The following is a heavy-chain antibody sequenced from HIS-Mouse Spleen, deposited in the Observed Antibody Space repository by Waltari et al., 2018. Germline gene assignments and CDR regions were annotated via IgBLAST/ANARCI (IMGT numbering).Heavy chain of an antibody. Sequence: QVQLVESGGGVVQPGRSLRLSCAASGFTFSSYAMHWVRQAPGKGLEWVAVISYDGSNKYYADSVKGRFTISRDNSKNTLYLQMNSLRAEDTAVYYCARARVATSFYFDYCGQGTLVTVSS. J-gene: IGHJ4*02. D-gene: IGHD2-15*01. CDR2: ISYDGSNK. CDR3: ARARVATSFYFDY. V-gene: IGHV3-30-3*01. CDR1: GFTFSSYA.